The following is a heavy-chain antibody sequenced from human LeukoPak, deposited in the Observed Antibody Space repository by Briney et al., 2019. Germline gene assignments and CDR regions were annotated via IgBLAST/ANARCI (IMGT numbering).Heavy chain of an antibody. J-gene: IGHJ6*03. V-gene: IGHV4-59*01. CDR2: IYYSGST. CDR3: ARSSRQQLGAYYYYYYMDV. CDR1: GGSISSYY. D-gene: IGHD6-13*01. Sequence: SETLSLTCTVSGGSISSYYWSWIRQPPGKGLEWIGYIYYSGSTNYNPSLKSRVTISVDTSKNQFPLELSSVTAADTAVYYCARSSRQQLGAYYYYYYMDVWGKGTTVTVSS.